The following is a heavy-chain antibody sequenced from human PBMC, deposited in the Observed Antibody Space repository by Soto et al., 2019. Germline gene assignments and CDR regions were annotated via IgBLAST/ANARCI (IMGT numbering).Heavy chain of an antibody. CDR3: TTYHGDYNFDH. CDR2: FDPDEAET. D-gene: IGHD4-17*01. J-gene: IGHJ5*02. Sequence: QVQLVQSGAEVKKPGASVKVSCKVSGYTLNEVAMHWVRQAPGKGLEWLGGFDPDEAETIYAQHFQGRVTMNEDKSTATLYMEFGTLRSEDTALYFCTTYHGDYNFDHWGQGTLVTVSS. V-gene: IGHV1-24*01. CDR1: GYTLNEVA.